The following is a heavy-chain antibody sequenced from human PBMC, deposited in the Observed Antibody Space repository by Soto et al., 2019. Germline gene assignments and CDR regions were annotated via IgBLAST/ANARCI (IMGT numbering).Heavy chain of an antibody. V-gene: IGHV5-51*01. CDR3: ARAYGNHFDY. D-gene: IGHD1-1*01. CDR2: IYPGDSDT. Sequence: GESLKISCKGSGYSFNTSWIGWVRQMPGKGLEWMGIIYPGDSDTRYSPSFQGQVTISADKSTSTAYLRWSSLKASDTAMYFCARAYGNHFDYWGQGTLVTVSS. CDR1: GYSFNTSW. J-gene: IGHJ4*01.